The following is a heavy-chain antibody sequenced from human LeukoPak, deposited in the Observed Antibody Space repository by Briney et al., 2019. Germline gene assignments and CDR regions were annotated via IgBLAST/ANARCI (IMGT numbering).Heavy chain of an antibody. J-gene: IGHJ5*02. Sequence: PSETLSLTCTVSGGSISSYYWSWLRQPPGKGLEWIGYIYRTGSTNYNPSLKSRVTITPDTSKNQFSLRLTSVTAADTAVYYCAREGTYGWYNWFDPWGQGTLVTVSS. CDR1: GGSISSYY. CDR2: IYRTGST. D-gene: IGHD6-19*01. V-gene: IGHV4-59*01. CDR3: AREGTYGWYNWFDP.